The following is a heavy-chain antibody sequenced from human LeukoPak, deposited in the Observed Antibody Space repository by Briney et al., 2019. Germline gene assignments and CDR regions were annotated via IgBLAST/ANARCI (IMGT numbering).Heavy chain of an antibody. D-gene: IGHD2-15*01. CDR3: ARGPSAGDKDCSGGSCSPYYFDY. CDR1: GGSFSGYY. Sequence: PSETLSLTCAVYGGSFSGYYWNWIRQSPGKGLEWIGEITHSGSTYYNPSLKSRVTISVDTSKNQFSLKLSSVTAADTAVYYCARGPSAGDKDCSGGSCSPYYFDYWGQGTLVTVSS. CDR2: ITHSGST. J-gene: IGHJ4*02. V-gene: IGHV4-34*01.